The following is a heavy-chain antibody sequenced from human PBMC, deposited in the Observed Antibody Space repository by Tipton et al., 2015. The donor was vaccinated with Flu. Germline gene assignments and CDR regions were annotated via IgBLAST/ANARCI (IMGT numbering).Heavy chain of an antibody. CDR1: GGSFSGYQ. V-gene: IGHV4-34*01. CDR3: ARDRWEYASGFDP. J-gene: IGHJ5*02. D-gene: IGHD6-19*01. CDR2: INDSGST. Sequence: GLVKPSETLSLTCAVYGGSFSGYQWSWIRQPPGKGLEWIGEINDSGSTNYNPSLKSRVTISVDTSKNQFSLRLTSVTAADTAVYYCARDRWEYASGFDPWGQGTPVTVSP.